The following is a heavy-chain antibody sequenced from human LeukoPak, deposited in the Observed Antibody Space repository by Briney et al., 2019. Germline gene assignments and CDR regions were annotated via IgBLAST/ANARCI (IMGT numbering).Heavy chain of an antibody. J-gene: IGHJ6*03. V-gene: IGHV4-4*07. CDR1: GGSISSYY. D-gene: IGHD2-15*01. CDR2: IYTSGST. CDR3: ARDTRDKALYYYYMDV. Sequence: PSETLSLTCTVSGGSISSYYWSWIRQPAGKGLEWIGRIYTSGSTNYNPSLKSRVTMSVDTSKNQFSLKLSSVTAADTAVYYCARDTRDKALYYYYMDVWGKGTTVTISS.